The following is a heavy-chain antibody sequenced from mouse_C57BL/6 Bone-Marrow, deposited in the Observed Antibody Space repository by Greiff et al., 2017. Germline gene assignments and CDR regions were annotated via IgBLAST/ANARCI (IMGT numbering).Heavy chain of an antibody. CDR3: ARSYNWYFDV. J-gene: IGHJ1*03. CDR2: INPSSGYT. D-gene: IGHD1-1*01. V-gene: IGHV1-4*01. Sequence: VQLQQSGAELARPGASVKMSCKASGYTFPSYTMHWVKQRPGQGLEWIGYINPSSGYTKYNQKFKDKATLTADKSSSTAYMQLSSLTSEDSAVYYCARSYNWYFDVWGTGTTVTVSS. CDR1: GYTFPSYT.